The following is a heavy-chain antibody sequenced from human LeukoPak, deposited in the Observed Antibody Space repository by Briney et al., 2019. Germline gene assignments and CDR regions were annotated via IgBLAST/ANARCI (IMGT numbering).Heavy chain of an antibody. CDR2: VKSDGSST. J-gene: IGHJ3*02. V-gene: IGHV3-74*01. CDR3: ARRSAARDAFDI. CDR1: GFTFSSYW. D-gene: IGHD6-6*01. Sequence: GGSLRLSCAASGFTFSSYWMSWVRQAPGKGLVWVSRVKSDGSSTSYADSVKGRFTISRDNAKNTLYLQMNSLRAEDTAVYYCARRSAARDAFDIWGQGTMVTGSS.